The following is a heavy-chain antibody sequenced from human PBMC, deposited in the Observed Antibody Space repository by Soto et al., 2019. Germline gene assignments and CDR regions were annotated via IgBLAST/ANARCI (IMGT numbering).Heavy chain of an antibody. D-gene: IGHD5-18*01. CDR1: GYTFTNYY. CDR3: AREPNESYYFDY. Sequence: QVHLVQSGAEVKKPGASVKVSCKASGYTFTNYYIHWVRQAPGQGLEWLGIIRPSGGRTEYAQMFQGRVTMTRDTSTSTVYMELTSLTSEDTAVYYCAREPNESYYFDYWGQGTLVTVAS. V-gene: IGHV1-46*01. J-gene: IGHJ4*02. CDR2: IRPSGGRT.